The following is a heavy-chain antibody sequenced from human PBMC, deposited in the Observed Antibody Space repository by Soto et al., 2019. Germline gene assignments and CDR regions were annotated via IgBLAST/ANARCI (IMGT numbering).Heavy chain of an antibody. CDR1: GFTFSAYA. J-gene: IGHJ3*01. Sequence: GGSLRLSCAASGFTFSAYAMHWVRQAPGKGLEWVAVISYDGTNNYYADSVKGRFTISRDNSKNTLFLQMNSLRSEDTAVYYCATITVVRGVTYDAFDFWGQGTMVT. CDR2: ISYDGTNN. D-gene: IGHD3-10*01. V-gene: IGHV3-30-3*01. CDR3: ATITVVRGVTYDAFDF.